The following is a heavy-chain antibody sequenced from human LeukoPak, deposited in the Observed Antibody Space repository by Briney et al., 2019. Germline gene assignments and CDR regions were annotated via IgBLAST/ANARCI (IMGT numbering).Heavy chain of an antibody. CDR2: IWYDGNNK. Sequence: GGSLRLSCAASGFTFSSYSMNWVRQAPGKGLEWVAAIWYDGNNKYYADSAKGRFAISRDNSKNTLYLLMNSLRAEDTAVYYCARDGEDDSSGHYKPFDYWGQGTLVTVSS. CDR1: GFTFSSYS. CDR3: ARDGEDDSSGHYKPFDY. V-gene: IGHV3-33*08. J-gene: IGHJ4*02. D-gene: IGHD3-22*01.